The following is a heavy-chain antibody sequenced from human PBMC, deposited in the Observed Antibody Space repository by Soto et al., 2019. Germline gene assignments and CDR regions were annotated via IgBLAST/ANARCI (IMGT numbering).Heavy chain of an antibody. D-gene: IGHD3-10*01. V-gene: IGHV3-9*01. CDR1: GFTFDDYA. Sequence: GGSLRLSCAASGFTFDDYAMHWVRQAPGKGLEWVSGISWNSGSIGYADSVKGRFTISRDNAKNSLYLQMNSLRAEDTALYYCAKDIRRGGGLWFGEFPNYFDYWGQGTLVTVSS. J-gene: IGHJ4*02. CDR2: ISWNSGSI. CDR3: AKDIRRGGGLWFGEFPNYFDY.